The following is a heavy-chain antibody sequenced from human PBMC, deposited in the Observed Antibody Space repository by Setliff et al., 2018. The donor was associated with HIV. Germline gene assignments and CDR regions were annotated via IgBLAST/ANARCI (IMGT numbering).Heavy chain of an antibody. CDR3: ARTGYYDSTYFPLGANWFDP. J-gene: IGHJ5*02. D-gene: IGHD3-22*01. V-gene: IGHV4-39*02. CDR1: GGSISVNNYY. Sequence: PSETLSLTCSVSGGSISVNNYYWAWVRQPPGKGLEWIGSVHKSGNSYYKPSLKSRATISVDTSENHFSLRLSSVTAAETAVFYCARTGYYDSTYFPLGANWFDPWGQGTLVTVSS. CDR2: VHKSGNS.